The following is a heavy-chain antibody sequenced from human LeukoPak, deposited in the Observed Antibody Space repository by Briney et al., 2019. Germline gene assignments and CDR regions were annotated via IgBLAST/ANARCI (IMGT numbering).Heavy chain of an antibody. D-gene: IGHD3-3*01. CDR3: ARSRGWLLSFFDY. Sequence: GGSLRLSCAASGFTFSSYGMHWVRQAPGKGLEWVAVIWYDGSNKKYADSVKGRFTISRDNSKNTLYLQMNSLRAEDTAVYYCARSRGWLLSFFDYWGQGTLVTVSS. CDR2: IWYDGSNK. V-gene: IGHV3-33*01. J-gene: IGHJ4*02. CDR1: GFTFSSYG.